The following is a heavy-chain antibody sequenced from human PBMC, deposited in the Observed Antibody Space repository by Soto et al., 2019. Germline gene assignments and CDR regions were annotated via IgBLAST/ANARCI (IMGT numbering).Heavy chain of an antibody. CDR2: IYYSGST. CDR3: ARGGNYGDYGPWWFDP. CDR1: GGSISSYY. J-gene: IGHJ5*02. D-gene: IGHD4-17*01. V-gene: IGHV4-59*01. Sequence: SETLSLTCTVSGGSISSYYWSWIRQPPGKGLEWIGYIYYSGSTNYNPSLKSRVTISVDTSKNQFSLKLSSVTAADTAVYYCARGGNYGDYGPWWFDPWGQGTLVTVSS.